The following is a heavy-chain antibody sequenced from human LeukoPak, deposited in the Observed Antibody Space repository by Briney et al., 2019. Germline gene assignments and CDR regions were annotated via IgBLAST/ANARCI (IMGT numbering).Heavy chain of an antibody. CDR3: ARSGSDIWFGELLYLDY. CDR1: GYTYTSYA. J-gene: IGHJ4*02. CDR2: INAGNGNT. D-gene: IGHD3-10*01. Sequence: GASVKVSCKASGYTYTSYAMHWVRQAPGQRLEWMGWINAGNGNTKYSQKFQGRVTITRDTSASTAYMELSSLRSEDTAVYYCARSGSDIWFGELLYLDYWGQGTLVTASS. V-gene: IGHV1-3*01.